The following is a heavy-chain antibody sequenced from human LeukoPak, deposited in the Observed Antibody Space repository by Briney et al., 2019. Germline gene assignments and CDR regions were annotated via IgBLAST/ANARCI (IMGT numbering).Heavy chain of an antibody. V-gene: IGHV1-2*02. Sequence: ASVKVACKASGYTFTHCYMHGVRQAPGQGFEWMGWINPNDCYTNYAQKFQGRVTMTRDTSISTAHMDVSRLRSHDTAVYYCARDNFLYCNSSTCPVASWGHGKLVTASS. CDR3: ARDNFLYCNSSTCPVAS. CDR2: INPNDCYT. J-gene: IGHJ5*01. CDR1: GYTFTHCY. D-gene: IGHD2/OR15-2a*01.